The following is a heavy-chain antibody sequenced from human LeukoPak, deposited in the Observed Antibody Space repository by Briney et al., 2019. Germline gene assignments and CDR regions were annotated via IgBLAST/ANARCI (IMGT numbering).Heavy chain of an antibody. Sequence: GGSLRLSCAASRFIFDNYGMTWVRQAPGKGLEWVSYISSSGSTIYYADSVKGRFTISRDNAKNSLYLQMNSLRAEDTAVYYCAELGITMIGGVWGRGTTVTISS. CDR3: AELGITMIGGV. D-gene: IGHD3-10*02. J-gene: IGHJ6*04. CDR1: RFIFDNYG. CDR2: ISSSGSTI. V-gene: IGHV3-48*04.